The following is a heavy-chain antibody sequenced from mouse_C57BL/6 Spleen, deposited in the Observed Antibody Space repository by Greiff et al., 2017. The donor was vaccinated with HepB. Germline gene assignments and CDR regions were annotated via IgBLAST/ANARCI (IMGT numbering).Heavy chain of an antibody. CDR2: IDPSDSYT. D-gene: IGHD1-1*01. CDR1: GYTFTSYW. Sequence: VQLQQPGAELVRPGTSVKLSCKASGYTFTSYWMHWVKQRPGQGLEWIGVIDPSDSYTNYNQKFKGKATLTVDTSSSTAYMQLSSLTSEDSAVYYCARSSYYYGSSHGYFDYWGQGTTLTVSS. CDR3: ARSSYYYGSSHGYFDY. V-gene: IGHV1-59*01. J-gene: IGHJ2*01.